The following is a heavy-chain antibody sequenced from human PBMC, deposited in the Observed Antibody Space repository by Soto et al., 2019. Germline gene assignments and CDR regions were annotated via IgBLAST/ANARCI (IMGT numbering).Heavy chain of an antibody. Sequence: QITLKESGPTLVKPTQTLTLTCTFSGFSLSTSGVVVAWIRQPPGKALEWLALIYWDDDKRYRPFLESRLTITKDTCTDAVVLTLTYMDSVDTATYYCVHLTCSGGSCYWFSFSGMDVWGQGTTVTVSS. V-gene: IGHV2-5*02. D-gene: IGHD2-15*01. CDR3: VHLTCSGGSCYWFSFSGMDV. J-gene: IGHJ6*02. CDR1: GFSLSTSGVV. CDR2: IYWDDDK.